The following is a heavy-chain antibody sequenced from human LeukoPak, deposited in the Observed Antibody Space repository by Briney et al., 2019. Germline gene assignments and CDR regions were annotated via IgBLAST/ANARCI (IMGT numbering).Heavy chain of an antibody. CDR1: GFTFNYYD. J-gene: IGHJ2*01. Sequence: PGGSLRLSCAVSGFTFNYYDMHWVRQAPGKRLEWVSAIRTAGDTHYPDAAKGRFAMSREDAKNSVHLQMNTLRAADTAVYYCARGVSYYYDNSGHPGWYFDLWGRGTLVTVSS. V-gene: IGHV3-13*01. CDR2: IRTAGDT. D-gene: IGHD3-22*01. CDR3: ARGVSYYYDNSGHPGWYFDL.